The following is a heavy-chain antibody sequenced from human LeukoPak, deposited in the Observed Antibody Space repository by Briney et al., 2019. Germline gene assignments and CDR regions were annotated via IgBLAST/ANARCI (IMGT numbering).Heavy chain of an antibody. Sequence: PSETLSLTCGVYDDSFSNFYWSWIRQPPGKGLEWIGEINHSGMTNYNPSLKSRVSISLDTSKKQFSLKLTSVTAADTAVYYCARDESNGAFDIWGQGTMVTVSS. CDR2: INHSGMT. V-gene: IGHV4-34*01. D-gene: IGHD2-8*01. J-gene: IGHJ3*02. CDR1: DDSFSNFY. CDR3: ARDESNGAFDI.